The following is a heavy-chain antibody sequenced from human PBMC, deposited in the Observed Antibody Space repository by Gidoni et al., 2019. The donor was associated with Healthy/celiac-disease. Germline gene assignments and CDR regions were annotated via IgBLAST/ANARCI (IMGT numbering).Heavy chain of an antibody. J-gene: IGHJ6*02. D-gene: IGHD3-10*01. Sequence: QVQLVESGGGVVQPGRSLRISCAAFGFPFSCSAMHWVRQAPGKGLEWVAVISYDGSNKYYADYHCEAEFTISRDNSKNTLYLQMNSLRAEDTAVYYCARDMVRGVSLMCVMDVWGQGTTVTVSS. V-gene: IGHV3-30-3*01. CDR2: ISYDGSNK. CDR3: ARDMVRGVSLMCVMDV. CDR1: GFPFSCSA.